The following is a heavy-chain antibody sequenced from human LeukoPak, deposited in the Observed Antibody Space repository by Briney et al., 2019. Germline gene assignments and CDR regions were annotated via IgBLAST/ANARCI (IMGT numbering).Heavy chain of an antibody. Sequence: GGSLRLSCAASGFTFSNYEMNWVRQAPGKGLEWVSYISSSGNTIYYADSVKGRFTISRDNAKNSLYLQMNSLRAEDTAVYYCARVLDYYDSSGYYRHYYYYYMDVWGKGTTVTVSS. CDR1: GFTFSNYE. V-gene: IGHV3-48*03. CDR3: ARVLDYYDSSGYYRHYYYYYMDV. D-gene: IGHD3-22*01. CDR2: ISSSGNTI. J-gene: IGHJ6*03.